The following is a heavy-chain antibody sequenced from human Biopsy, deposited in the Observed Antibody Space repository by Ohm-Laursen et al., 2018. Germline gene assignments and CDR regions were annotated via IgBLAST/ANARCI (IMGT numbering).Heavy chain of an antibody. CDR1: GGSFSGYY. V-gene: IGHV4-34*01. Sequence: SDTLSFTCAVYGGSFSGYYWSWIRQPPGKGLEWLGEINHSGSTNYNPSLVRRITIFVDTSKNQFSLKLSSVTAADTAVYYCARGRLRAVARFDYWGQGTLVTVSS. CDR3: ARGRLRAVARFDY. CDR2: INHSGST. J-gene: IGHJ4*02. D-gene: IGHD6-19*01.